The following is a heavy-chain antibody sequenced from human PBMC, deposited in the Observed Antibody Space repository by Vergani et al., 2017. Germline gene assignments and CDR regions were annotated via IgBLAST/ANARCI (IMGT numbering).Heavy chain of an antibody. D-gene: IGHD3-22*01. CDR2: ISYDGNKK. Sequence: QVQLVESGGGEVQPGRSLRLSCSAAGFPSSDYGVHWVRQAPGKGLEWVAVISYDGNKKNYADSVKGRFTISRDNSKNTLYLQMNSLRAEDTAVYYCARDLFYYDSSGYYSGFFDYWGQGTLVTVSS. J-gene: IGHJ4*02. CDR3: ARDLFYYDSSGYYSGFFDY. V-gene: IGHV3-30*03. CDR1: GFPSSDYG.